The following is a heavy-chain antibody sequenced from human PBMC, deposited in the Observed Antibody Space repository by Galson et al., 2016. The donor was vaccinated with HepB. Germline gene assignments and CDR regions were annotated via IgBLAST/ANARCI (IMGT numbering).Heavy chain of an antibody. CDR1: GDSVSSNSAA. D-gene: IGHD5-18*01. V-gene: IGHV6-1*01. CDR2: TYYRSNWIN. J-gene: IGHJ4*02. Sequence: CAISGDSVSSNSAAWNWIRQSPSRGLEWLGRTYYRSNWINEYAVSVKGRITIKSDTSKNQFSLQLNYVTPDDTALYYCARGAYSSQRFDFWGQGILVTVSS. CDR3: ARGAYSSQRFDF.